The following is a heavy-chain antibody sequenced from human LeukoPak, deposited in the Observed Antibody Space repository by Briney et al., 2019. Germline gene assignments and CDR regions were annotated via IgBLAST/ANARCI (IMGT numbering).Heavy chain of an antibody. D-gene: IGHD1-1*01. CDR2: IYHSGST. CDR3: ARVNDGWAFDY. Sequence: SETLSLTCTVSGGSISSGGYSWSWIRQPPGKGLEWIGYIYHSGSTYYNPSLESRVTISVDRSKNQFSLKLSSVTAADTAVYYCARVNDGWAFDYWGQGTLVTVSS. J-gene: IGHJ4*02. CDR1: GGSISSGGYS. V-gene: IGHV4-30-2*01.